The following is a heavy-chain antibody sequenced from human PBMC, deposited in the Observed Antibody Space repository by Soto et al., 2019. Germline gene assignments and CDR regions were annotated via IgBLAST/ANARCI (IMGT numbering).Heavy chain of an antibody. D-gene: IGHD3-10*01. Sequence: SVKVSCKASGGTFSSYAISWVRQAPGQGLEWMGGIIPIFGTANYAQKFQGRVTITADESTSTAYMELSSLRSEDTAVYYCAVEKGSGSYYRAFDYWGQGTLVTVSS. CDR1: GGTFSSYA. V-gene: IGHV1-69*13. CDR3: AVEKGSGSYYRAFDY. CDR2: IIPIFGTA. J-gene: IGHJ4*02.